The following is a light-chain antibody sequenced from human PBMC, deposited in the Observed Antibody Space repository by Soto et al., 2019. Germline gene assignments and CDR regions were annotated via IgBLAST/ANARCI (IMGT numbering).Light chain of an antibody. Sequence: QSVLTQPASVSGSPGQSITISCTGSSSDIGGNNYVSWYQQHPGKAPKVRIYDVSNRPSGVSNRVSGSKSGHTSSLTISGLQAEDESDYYCGSYTPRNTGIFGVGTTLPVL. J-gene: IGLJ2*01. V-gene: IGLV2-14*03. CDR2: DVS. CDR1: SSDIGGNNY. CDR3: GSYTPRNTGI.